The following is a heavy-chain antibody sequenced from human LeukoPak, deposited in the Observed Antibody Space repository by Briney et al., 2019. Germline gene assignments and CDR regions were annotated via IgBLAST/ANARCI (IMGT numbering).Heavy chain of an antibody. CDR1: GGSISSGGYS. D-gene: IGHD2-2*01. V-gene: IGHV4-30-2*01. J-gene: IGHJ5*02. CDR2: IYHSGST. CDR3: ARGRGCSSTSCYLRWLDP. Sequence: PSQTLSLTCAVSGGSISSGGYSWSWIRQPPGKGLEWIGYIYHSGSTYYNPSLKSRVTISVDRSKNQFSLKLSSVTAADTAVYYCARGRGCSSTSCYLRWLDPWGQGTLVTVSS.